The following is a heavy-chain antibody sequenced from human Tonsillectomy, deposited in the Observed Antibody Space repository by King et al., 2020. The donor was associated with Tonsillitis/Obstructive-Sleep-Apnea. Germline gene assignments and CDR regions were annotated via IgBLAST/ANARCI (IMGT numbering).Heavy chain of an antibody. CDR2: ISGSGGST. D-gene: IGHD6-6*01. CDR3: AKARGVAARPKVGFDY. CDR1: GFTFSSYA. Sequence: VQLVESGGGLVQPGGSLRLSCAASGFTFSSYAMSWVRQAPGKGLEWVSAISGSGGSTYYADSVKGRFTISRDNSKNTLYLQMNSLRAEDTAVYYCAKARGVAARPKVGFDYWGQGTLVTVSS. V-gene: IGHV3-23*04. J-gene: IGHJ4*02.